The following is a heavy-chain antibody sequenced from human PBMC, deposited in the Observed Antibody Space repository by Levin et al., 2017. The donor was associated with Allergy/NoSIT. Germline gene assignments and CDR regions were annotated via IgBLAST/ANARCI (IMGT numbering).Heavy chain of an antibody. J-gene: IGHJ4*02. Sequence: GESLKISCAASGFTFSSYAMSWVRQAPGKGMEWVSAISGSGGSTYYADSVKGRFTISRDNSKNTLYLQMNSLRAEDTAVYYCAKATYCGGDCSPTIDYWGQGTLVTVSS. V-gene: IGHV3-23*01. CDR1: GFTFSSYA. CDR3: AKATYCGGDCSPTIDY. D-gene: IGHD2-21*02. CDR2: ISGSGGST.